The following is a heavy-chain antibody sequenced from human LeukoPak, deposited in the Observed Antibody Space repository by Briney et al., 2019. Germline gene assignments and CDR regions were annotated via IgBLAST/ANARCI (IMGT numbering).Heavy chain of an antibody. Sequence: ASVKVSCKTAGYTFSSHGISRVRQAPGQGLEWMGWISANSGDTKFAQRFQGRVTMTTETSTNTAYMELRSLRFDDTAIYYCARDKRYAFDNWGQGTLVSVSS. V-gene: IGHV1-18*01. D-gene: IGHD3-9*01. CDR2: ISANSGDT. CDR3: ARDKRYAFDN. CDR1: GYTFSSHG. J-gene: IGHJ4*02.